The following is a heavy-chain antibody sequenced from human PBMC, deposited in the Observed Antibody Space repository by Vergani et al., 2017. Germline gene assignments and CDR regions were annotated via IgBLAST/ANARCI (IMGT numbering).Heavy chain of an antibody. CDR3: AKADSCATRRPVYTFCMDV. D-gene: IGHD5-12*01. V-gene: IGHV3-33*06. CDR1: GCTFNQYG. J-gene: IGHJ6*04. Sequence: QVQLVESGGGVVQPGRSLRLSCAASGCTFNQYGMHWVRQAPGKGLEWVAVTWYDGKNKQYADSVKGGFTISRDNSKNTLDLQLNSLITQDTAVYYCAKADSCATRRPVYTFCMDVWGKGTTVIVSA. CDR2: TWYDGKNK.